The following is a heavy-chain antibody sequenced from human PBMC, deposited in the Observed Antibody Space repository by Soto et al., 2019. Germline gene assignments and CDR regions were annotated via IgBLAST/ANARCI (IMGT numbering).Heavy chain of an antibody. D-gene: IGHD3-22*01. CDR2: INTDASDT. CDR3: ARTGYYYDNKGYDFDH. J-gene: IGHJ4*02. V-gene: IGHV3-74*01. CDR1: GFTFSSYW. Sequence: PGGSLRLSCTASGFTFSSYWMHWVRQAPGTGLIWVSRINTDASDTTYADSVRGRFTISRDNAKNTLYLQMNSLRAEDTAVYYCARTGYYYDNKGYDFDHWGQGTLVTVSS.